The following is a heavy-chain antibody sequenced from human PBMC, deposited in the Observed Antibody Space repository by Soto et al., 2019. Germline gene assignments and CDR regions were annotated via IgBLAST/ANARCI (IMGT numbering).Heavy chain of an antibody. CDR1: GYTFTTYY. D-gene: IGHD3-22*01. V-gene: IGHV1-46*01. J-gene: IGHJ4*02. CDR2: INPSGGST. Sequence: ASVKVSCKASGYTFTTYYMHWVRQAPGQGLEWMGIINPSGGSTSYAPRFQGRVTMTRDTSTSTVYMELSTLTSEDTAVYYCARDHIDRYYYDSSGYYPPDYWGQGTLVTVSS. CDR3: ARDHIDRYYYDSSGYYPPDY.